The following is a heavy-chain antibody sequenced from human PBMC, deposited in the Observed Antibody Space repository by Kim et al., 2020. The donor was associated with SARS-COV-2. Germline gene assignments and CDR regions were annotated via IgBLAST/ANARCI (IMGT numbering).Heavy chain of an antibody. Sequence: ASVKVSCKASGYTFTTYDVHWIRQAPGQRLEWMGWISTNNGNKMYSEKFQGRVTITSDKSASAAYMELSSLRSEDTAVYYCTRRPKDYWGQGTLVTVSS. CDR3: TRRPKDY. J-gene: IGHJ4*02. CDR2: ISTNNGNK. V-gene: IGHV1-3*04. CDR1: GYTFTTYD.